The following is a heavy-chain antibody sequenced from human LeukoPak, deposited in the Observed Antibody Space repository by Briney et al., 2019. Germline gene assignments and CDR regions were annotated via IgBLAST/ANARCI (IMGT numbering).Heavy chain of an antibody. Sequence: SETLSLACAVYGGSFSGYYWSWIRQPPGKGLEWIGEINHSGSTNYNPSLKSRVTISVDTSKNQFSLKLSSVTAADTAVYYCARALAFDYWGQGTLVTVSS. CDR1: GGSFSGYY. V-gene: IGHV4-34*01. CDR3: ARALAFDY. D-gene: IGHD6-19*01. CDR2: INHSGST. J-gene: IGHJ4*02.